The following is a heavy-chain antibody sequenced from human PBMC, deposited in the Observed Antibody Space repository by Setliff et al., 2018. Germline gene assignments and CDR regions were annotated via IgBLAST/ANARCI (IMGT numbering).Heavy chain of an antibody. CDR3: ATGGYSGYDYVY. Sequence: PGGSLRLSCAASGFTFSSYDMSWVRQAPGKGLEWVSAISGSGGSTYYADSVKGRFTISRDNSKNTLYLQMNSLRSEDTAVYYCATGGYSGYDYVYWGQGTLVTVSS. CDR1: GFTFSSYD. V-gene: IGHV3-23*01. J-gene: IGHJ4*02. D-gene: IGHD5-12*01. CDR2: ISGSGGST.